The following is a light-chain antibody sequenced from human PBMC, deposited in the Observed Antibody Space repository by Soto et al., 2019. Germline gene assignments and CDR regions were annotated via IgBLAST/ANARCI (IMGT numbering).Light chain of an antibody. CDR3: QYFGTSPVIV. Sequence: EIVLTQSPGTLSLSPGERATLSCRASQSVTSNYLAWYQQKPGQAPGLLIYGASSRATGIPDRFSGSGSGTDFTLTISRLEPEDFAVYFCQYFGTSPVIVFGGGTKVDMK. J-gene: IGKJ4*01. CDR2: GAS. CDR1: QSVTSNY. V-gene: IGKV3-20*01.